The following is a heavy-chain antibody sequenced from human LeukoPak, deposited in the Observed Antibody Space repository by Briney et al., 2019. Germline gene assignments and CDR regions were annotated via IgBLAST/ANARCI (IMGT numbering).Heavy chain of an antibody. CDR2: ISGSGGST. D-gene: IGHD3-22*01. CDR1: GFTFSSYA. Sequence: GGSLRLSCAASGFTFSSYAMSWVRQAPGKGLEWVSAISGSGGSTYYADSVKGRFAISRDNSKNTLYLQMNSLRAEDTAVYYCAKGTRITMIVVDPDAFDIWGQGTMVTVSS. V-gene: IGHV3-23*01. CDR3: AKGTRITMIVVDPDAFDI. J-gene: IGHJ3*02.